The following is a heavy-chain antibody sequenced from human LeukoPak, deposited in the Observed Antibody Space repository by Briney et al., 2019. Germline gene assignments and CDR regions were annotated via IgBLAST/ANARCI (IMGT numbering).Heavy chain of an antibody. V-gene: IGHV1-8*03. CDR2: MNPNSGNT. J-gene: IGHJ4*02. Sequence: ASVKVSCKASGYTFTSYDINWVRQATGQGLEWMGWMNPNSGNTGYAHKFQGRVTITRNTSISTAYMELSSLRSEDTAVYYCARGTRGYCSGGSCFSYWGQGTLVTVSS. CDR3: ARGTRGYCSGGSCFSY. D-gene: IGHD2-15*01. CDR1: GYTFTSYD.